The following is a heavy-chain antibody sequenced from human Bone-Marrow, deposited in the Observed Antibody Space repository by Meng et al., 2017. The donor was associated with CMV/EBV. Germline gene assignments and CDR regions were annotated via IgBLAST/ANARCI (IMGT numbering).Heavy chain of an antibody. Sequence: GESLKISCKGSGYSFTSYWIGWVRQMPGKGLEWMGIIYPGDSDTRYSPSFQGQVTISADKSISTAYLQWSSLKASDTAMYYCARLYPAAGIVVQRLDAFDIWGQGTMVTVSS. D-gene: IGHD6-13*01. CDR3: ARLYPAAGIVVQRLDAFDI. V-gene: IGHV5-51*01. CDR2: IYPGDSDT. J-gene: IGHJ3*02. CDR1: GYSFTSYW.